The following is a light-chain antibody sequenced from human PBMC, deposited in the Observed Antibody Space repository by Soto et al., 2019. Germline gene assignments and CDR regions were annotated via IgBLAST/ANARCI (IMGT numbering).Light chain of an antibody. J-gene: IGLJ1*01. CDR1: SSDVGSYNL. CDR3: CTYTGRIILYV. Sequence: QSALAQPASVSGSPGQSITISCTGTSSDVGSYNLVSWYQQHPGKAPKLMIYEVSKRPSGVSNRFSGSKSGNTASLTISGLQAEYYSVYYCCTYTGRIILYVFVTG. V-gene: IGLV2-23*02. CDR2: EVS.